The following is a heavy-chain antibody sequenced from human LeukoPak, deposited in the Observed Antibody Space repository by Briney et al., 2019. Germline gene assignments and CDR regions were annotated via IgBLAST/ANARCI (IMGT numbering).Heavy chain of an antibody. CDR3: TRMTTGHDY. V-gene: IGHV4-34*01. CDR1: GVSFNDYY. J-gene: IGHJ4*02. Sequence: PSETLPLTCAVSGVSFNDYYWSWVRQTPGRGLEWIGEINHSGYTNDSPSLKSRVTLSIDTSRKQFSLNLRSVTVADTGIYYCTRMTTGHDYWGQGTLVTVSS. CDR2: INHSGYT. D-gene: IGHD4-17*01.